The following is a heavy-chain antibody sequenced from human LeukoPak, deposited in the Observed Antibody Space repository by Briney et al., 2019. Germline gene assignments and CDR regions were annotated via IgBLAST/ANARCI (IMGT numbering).Heavy chain of an antibody. CDR3: ARGIAAAGTPLEFDY. D-gene: IGHD6-13*01. Sequence: ASVKVSCKASVYTFTSYDINWGRQTTGQGLEWMGWMNPNSVNTGYAQKSQGRVTMTRNTSISTAYMELSSLRSEDTAVYYCARGIAAAGTPLEFDYWGQGTLVTVSS. V-gene: IGHV1-8*01. CDR1: VYTFTSYD. J-gene: IGHJ4*02. CDR2: MNPNSVNT.